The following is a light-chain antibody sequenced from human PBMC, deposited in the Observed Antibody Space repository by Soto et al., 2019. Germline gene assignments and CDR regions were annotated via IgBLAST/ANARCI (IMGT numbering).Light chain of an antibody. CDR1: QSLLQSNGYNY. J-gene: IGKJ1*01. Sequence: DIVMTQSPLSLPVTPGEPASISCSSSQSLLQSNGYNYLDWYLQKPGQSPQLLIFFGSYRASGVPDRFSGSGSGTDFTLKIRSVEAEDVGFYYCMQSQQTPPTFGQGTRVEI. CDR3: MQSQQTPPT. CDR2: FGS. V-gene: IGKV2-28*01.